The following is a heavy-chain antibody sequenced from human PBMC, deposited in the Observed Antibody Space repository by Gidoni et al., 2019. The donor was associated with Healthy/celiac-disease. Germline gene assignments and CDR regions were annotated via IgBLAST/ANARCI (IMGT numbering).Heavy chain of an antibody. J-gene: IGHJ4*02. D-gene: IGHD3-22*01. CDR2: IKSKTDGGTT. Sequence: EVQLVESGGGLVKPGGSLRLSCAASGFTFSNAWMSWVRQAPGKGLEWVGRIKSKTDGGTTDYAAPVKGRFTISRDDSKNTLYLQMNSLKTEDTAVYYCTTGNYYDSSGYYFWNYWGQGTLVTVSS. CDR3: TTGNYYDSSGYYFWNY. CDR1: GFTFSNAW. V-gene: IGHV3-15*01.